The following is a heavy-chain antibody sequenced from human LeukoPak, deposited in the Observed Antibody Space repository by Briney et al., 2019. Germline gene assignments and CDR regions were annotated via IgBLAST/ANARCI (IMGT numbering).Heavy chain of an antibody. V-gene: IGHV3-9*01. CDR3: AKEMVYTTSSLDS. Sequence: GRFLRLSCEASGFRFEDYGMQWVRQRPGKGLEYVAGMAWNSGRIGYADSVKGRFTISRDNAKNSLYLQMNSLRPEDTGIYYCAKEMVYTTSSLDSRGQGTQVTVSS. J-gene: IGHJ4*02. D-gene: IGHD2-8*01. CDR2: MAWNSGRI. CDR1: GFRFEDYG.